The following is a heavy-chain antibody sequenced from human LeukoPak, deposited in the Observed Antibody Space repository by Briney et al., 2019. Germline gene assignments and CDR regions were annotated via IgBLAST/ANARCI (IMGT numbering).Heavy chain of an antibody. CDR1: GFTIGYYW. CDR2: IKQDGSEK. CDR3: ARAIGIAGSY. Sequence: GGPLRLSCAASGFTIGYYWMTWVRQAPGKGLEWVANIKQDGSEKYYVNSVKGRFTISRDNAKNSVYLQMSSLRAEDTAVYYCARAIGIAGSYWGQGTLVTVSS. V-gene: IGHV3-7*01. D-gene: IGHD1-20*01. J-gene: IGHJ4*02.